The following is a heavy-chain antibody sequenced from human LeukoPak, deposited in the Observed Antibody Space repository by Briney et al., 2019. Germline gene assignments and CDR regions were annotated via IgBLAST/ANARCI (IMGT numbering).Heavy chain of an antibody. V-gene: IGHV3-21*01. CDR1: GFTFSSYS. D-gene: IGHD3-10*01. CDR3: ARVHWGSGSYRDY. Sequence: GGSLRLSCAASGFTFSSYSMNWVRQAPGKGLEWVSSISSSSSYIYYADSVKGRFTISRDNAKNSLYLQMSSLRAEDTAVYYCARVHWGSGSYRDYWGQGTLVTVSS. J-gene: IGHJ4*02. CDR2: ISSSSSYI.